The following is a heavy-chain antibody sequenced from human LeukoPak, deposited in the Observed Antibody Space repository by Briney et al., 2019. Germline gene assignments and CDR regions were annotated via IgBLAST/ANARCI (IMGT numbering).Heavy chain of an antibody. V-gene: IGHV3-30*01. J-gene: IGHJ6*03. Sequence: QPGRSLRLSCAASGFTFNSYAMHWVRQAPGQGLEWVAIISYDGSKKYYADSVKGRFTISRDNTENTLFLQMNSLRAEDTAVYYCAREGSDYYYMDVWGKGTTVTVSS. CDR2: ISYDGSKK. D-gene: IGHD3-10*01. CDR1: GFTFNSYA. CDR3: AREGSDYYYMDV.